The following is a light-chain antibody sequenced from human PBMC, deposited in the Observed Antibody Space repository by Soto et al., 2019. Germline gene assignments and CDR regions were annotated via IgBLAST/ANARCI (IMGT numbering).Light chain of an antibody. CDR3: QHYNTYSWT. J-gene: IGKJ1*01. V-gene: IGKV1-5*01. CDR1: QTISSW. Sequence: DIQMTQSPSTLSGSVGDRVTITCRASQTISSWLAWYQQKPGKAPKLLIFDASSLESGVPSRFSGSGSQTEFTLTISSLQPDDFASYFCQHYNTYSWTFGQGTKVDIK. CDR2: DAS.